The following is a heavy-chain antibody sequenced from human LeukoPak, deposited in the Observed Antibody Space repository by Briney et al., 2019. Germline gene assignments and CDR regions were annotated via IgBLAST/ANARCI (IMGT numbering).Heavy chain of an antibody. Sequence: SETLSLTCSVSGYSIGNGYHWGWIRQSPGKGLEWIGSVYHTGSTYYNPSLKSRVIVSADLSENQFSLNLSSVTAADTAVYYCVAGIPVADTYWGQGTLVIVSS. V-gene: IGHV4-38-2*02. CDR3: VAGIPVADTY. CDR1: GYSIGNGYH. D-gene: IGHD6-19*01. J-gene: IGHJ4*02. CDR2: VYHTGST.